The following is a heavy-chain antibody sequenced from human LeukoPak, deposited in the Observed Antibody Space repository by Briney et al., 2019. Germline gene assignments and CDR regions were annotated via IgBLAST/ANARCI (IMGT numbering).Heavy chain of an antibody. D-gene: IGHD3-22*01. V-gene: IGHV3-15*01. CDR1: GFTFSNAW. CDR2: IKSKTDGGTT. J-gene: IGHJ4*02. CDR3: ARDHWNYYDSSGYLAYYFDY. Sequence: GGSLRLSCAASGFTFSNAWMSWVRQAPGKGLEWVGRIKSKTDGGTTDYAAPVKGRFTISRDNAKNSLYLQMNSLRAEDTAVYYCARDHWNYYDSSGYLAYYFDYWGQGTLVTVSS.